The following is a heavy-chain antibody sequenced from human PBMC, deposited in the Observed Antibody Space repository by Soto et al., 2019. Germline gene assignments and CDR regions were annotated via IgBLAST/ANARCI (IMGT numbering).Heavy chain of an antibody. CDR1: GFIFSSYA. CDR2: ISSSSSYT. D-gene: IGHD3-9*01. J-gene: IGHJ6*02. CDR3: VRDRLDYGMDV. V-gene: IGHV3-11*05. Sequence: PGGSLRLSCAASGFIFSSYAMSWIRQAPGKGLEWVSYISSSSSYTSYADSVKGRFTISRDNAKNSLYLQMNSLRAEDTAVYYCVRDRLDYGMDVWGQGTAVTVSS.